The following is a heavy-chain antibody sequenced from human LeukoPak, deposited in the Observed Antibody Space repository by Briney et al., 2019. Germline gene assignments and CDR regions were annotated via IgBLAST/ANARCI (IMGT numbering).Heavy chain of an antibody. CDR3: ARDYDSSGYYPDY. J-gene: IGHJ4*02. CDR1: GFTFSSYG. CDR2: IWYDGSNK. V-gene: IGHV3-33*01. Sequence: GGSLRLSCAASGFTFSSYGMHWVRQPPGKGLEWVALIWYDGSNKYYADSVKGRFTISRDNSKNRLYLQMNRLRAEDTAVYYCARDYDSSGYYPDYWGQGTLVTVSS. D-gene: IGHD3-22*01.